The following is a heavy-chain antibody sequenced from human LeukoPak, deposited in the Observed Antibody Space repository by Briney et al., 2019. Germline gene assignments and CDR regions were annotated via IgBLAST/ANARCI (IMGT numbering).Heavy chain of an antibody. CDR1: GGSISSYY. CDR2: IYYSGST. Sequence: SETLSLTCTVSGGSISSYYWSWIRQPPGKGLEWIGYIYYSGSTNYNPSLKSRVTISVDTSKNQFSLKLSSVTAADTAVYYCARDLGVGSGYFDYWGQGTLVTVSS. D-gene: IGHD3-10*01. J-gene: IGHJ4*02. CDR3: ARDLGVGSGYFDY. V-gene: IGHV4-59*01.